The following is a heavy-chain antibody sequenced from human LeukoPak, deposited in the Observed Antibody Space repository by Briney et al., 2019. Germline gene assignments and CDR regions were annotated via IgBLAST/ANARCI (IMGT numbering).Heavy chain of an antibody. D-gene: IGHD1-7*01. J-gene: IGHJ4*02. CDR1: GFTFSSYW. CDR2: INSDGSST. Sequence: GGSLRLSCAASGFTFSSYWMHWVRQAPGKGLVWVSRINSDGSSTSYADSVKGRFTISRDNAKNTLYLQMNGLRAEDTAVYYCARDQLELNFDYWGQGTLVTVSS. CDR3: ARDQLELNFDY. V-gene: IGHV3-74*01.